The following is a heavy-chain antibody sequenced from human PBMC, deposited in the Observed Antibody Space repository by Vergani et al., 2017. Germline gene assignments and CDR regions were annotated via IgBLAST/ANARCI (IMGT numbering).Heavy chain of an antibody. CDR3: ARAFSRYSSVWFDP. CDR2: IYYSGST. CDR1: GGSISSYY. J-gene: IGHJ5*02. Sequence: QVQLQESGPGLVKPSETQSLTCTVSGGSISSYYWSWIRQPPGKGLEWIGYIYYSGSTNYNPSLKSRVTISVDTSKNQFSLKLSSVTAADTAVYYCARAFSRYSSVWFDPWGQGTLVTVSS. D-gene: IGHD6-25*01. V-gene: IGHV4-59*01.